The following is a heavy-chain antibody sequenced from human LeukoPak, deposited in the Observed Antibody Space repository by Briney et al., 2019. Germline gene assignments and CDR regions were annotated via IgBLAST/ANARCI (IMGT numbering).Heavy chain of an antibody. D-gene: IGHD1-7*01. V-gene: IGHV3-11*01. CDR1: GFTFSDYY. CDR2: ISSSGSTI. CDR3: ARDRYDSNYGGRGSFDP. Sequence: TGGSLRLSCAASGFTFSDYYMSWIRQAPGKGLEWVSYISSSGSTIYYADSVKGRFTISKDNAKNSLYLQMNSLRAEDTAVYYCARDRYDSNYGGRGSFDPWGQGSLVAVSS. J-gene: IGHJ5*02.